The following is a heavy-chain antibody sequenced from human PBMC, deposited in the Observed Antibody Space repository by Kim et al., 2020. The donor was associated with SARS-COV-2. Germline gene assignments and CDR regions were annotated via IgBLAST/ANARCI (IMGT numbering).Heavy chain of an antibody. Sequence: GGSLRLSCAASGFTFSSYSMNWVRQAPGKGLEWVSSISSSSSYIYYADSVKGRFTISRDNAKNSLYLQMNSLRAEDTAVYYCARDQGPPGYGDYVNYWGQGTLVTVSS. CDR3: ARDQGPPGYGDYVNY. V-gene: IGHV3-21*01. CDR2: ISSSSSYI. CDR1: GFTFSSYS. D-gene: IGHD4-17*01. J-gene: IGHJ4*02.